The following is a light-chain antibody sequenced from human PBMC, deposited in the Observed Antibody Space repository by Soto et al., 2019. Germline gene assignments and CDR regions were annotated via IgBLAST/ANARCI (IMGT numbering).Light chain of an antibody. CDR1: QSISSN. CDR3: QQYNNWPRAT. CDR2: RTS. J-gene: IGKJ4*01. V-gene: IGKV3-15*01. Sequence: EIVMTQSPATLSVSPGDRATLSCRASQSISSNLAWYQQKPGQAPRLLMFRTSSRATGFPARFSGSGSGTEFNLTISSLQSEDFGAYYCQQYNNWPRATFGGGTKVDIK.